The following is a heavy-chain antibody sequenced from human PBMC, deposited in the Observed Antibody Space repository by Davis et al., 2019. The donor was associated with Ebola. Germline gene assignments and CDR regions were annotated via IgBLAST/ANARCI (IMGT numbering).Heavy chain of an antibody. CDR2: IGGSGSYT. Sequence: GESLKISCVASGFTFSSYSMNWVRQAPGKGPEWISRIGGSGSYTNYADSVRGRFTMSRDSAKNTLYLQMNSLRAEDTAVYYCAKHPYSSSWYYFDYWGQGTLVTVSS. D-gene: IGHD6-13*01. V-gene: IGHV3-21*04. J-gene: IGHJ4*02. CDR3: AKHPYSSSWYYFDY. CDR1: GFTFSSYS.